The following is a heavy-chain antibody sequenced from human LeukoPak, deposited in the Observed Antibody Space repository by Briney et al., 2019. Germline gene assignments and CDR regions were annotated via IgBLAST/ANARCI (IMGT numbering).Heavy chain of an antibody. J-gene: IGHJ4*02. Sequence: ASVKVSCKVSGYTLTESSMHWVRQAPGNGLEWMGGFDPEDGEPIYAQKIQGRVTMTEDTSVHTAYMELRSLRSEDTAVYYCVTDIRSGWRNYWGQGTLITVFS. CDR1: GYTLTESS. CDR3: VTDIRSGWRNY. D-gene: IGHD6-19*01. CDR2: FDPEDGEP. V-gene: IGHV1-24*01.